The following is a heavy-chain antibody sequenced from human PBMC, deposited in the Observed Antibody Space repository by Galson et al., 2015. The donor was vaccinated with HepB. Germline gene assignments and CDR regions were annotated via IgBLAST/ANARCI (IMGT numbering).Heavy chain of an antibody. CDR1: GFTFSSYA. D-gene: IGHD4-17*01. CDR3: AKRGSRGTTVTYIDY. CDR2: ISGSGGST. Sequence: SLRLSCAASGFTFSSYAMSWVRQAPGKGLEWVSAISGSGGSTYYADSVKGRFTISRDNSKNTLYLQMNSLRAEDTAVYYCAKRGSRGTTVTYIDYWGQGALVTVSS. V-gene: IGHV3-23*01. J-gene: IGHJ4*02.